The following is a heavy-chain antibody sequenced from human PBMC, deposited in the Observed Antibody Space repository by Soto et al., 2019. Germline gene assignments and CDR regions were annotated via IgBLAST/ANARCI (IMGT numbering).Heavy chain of an antibody. V-gene: IGHV4-34*01. J-gene: IGHJ4*02. CDR3: QGGDF. CDR1: GGSFRCYF. CDR2: INDSGST. D-gene: IGHD3-16*01. Sequence: SETLSLTCAVSGGSFRCYFWSWIRQSPDKGLEWIGEINDSGSTYYNPSFKSRLTISVDTSKSQISLTLTSVTAADSAVYYCQGGDFWGQGTRVTVSS.